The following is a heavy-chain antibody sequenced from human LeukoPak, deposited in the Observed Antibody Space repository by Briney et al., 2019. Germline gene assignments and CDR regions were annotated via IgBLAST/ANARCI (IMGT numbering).Heavy chain of an antibody. J-gene: IGHJ4*02. CDR1: GGSISSYY. CDR2: IYYSGST. Sequence: SETLSLTCTVSGGSISSYYWSWIRQPPGKGLEWIGYIYYSGSTNYNPSLKSRVTISVDTSKNQLSLKLRSVTAADTAVYYCARERNYYYYDYWGQGTLVTVSS. V-gene: IGHV4-59*01. CDR3: ARERNYYYYDY. D-gene: IGHD3-10*01.